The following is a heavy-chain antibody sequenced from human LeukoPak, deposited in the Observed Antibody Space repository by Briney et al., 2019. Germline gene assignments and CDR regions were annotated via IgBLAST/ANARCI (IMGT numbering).Heavy chain of an antibody. D-gene: IGHD3-22*01. Sequence: GGSLRLSCAVSGITLSNYGMSWVRQAPGKGLEWVAGISGIGGGTNYADSVRGRFTISRDNSKNTLYLQMNRLGAEDTAVYFCAKRGVVIRVILVGFHKEAYYFDSWGQGALVTVSS. CDR3: AKRGVVIRVILVGFHKEAYYFDS. V-gene: IGHV3-23*01. J-gene: IGHJ4*02. CDR2: ISGIGGGT. CDR1: GITLSNYG.